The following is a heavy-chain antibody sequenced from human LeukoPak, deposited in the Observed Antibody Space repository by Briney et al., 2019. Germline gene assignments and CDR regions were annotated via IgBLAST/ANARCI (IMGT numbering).Heavy chain of an antibody. CDR3: ARGAQYSGYDYYFDY. Sequence: GGSLRLSCVASGFTFDDYAMHWVRQAPGKGLEWVSGISWNSGSRGYADSVKGRFTISRDNAKTSLYLQMNSLRAEDTAVYYCARGAQYSGYDYYFDYWGQGTLVTVSS. CDR1: GFTFDDYA. D-gene: IGHD5-12*01. V-gene: IGHV3-9*01. J-gene: IGHJ4*02. CDR2: ISWNSGSR.